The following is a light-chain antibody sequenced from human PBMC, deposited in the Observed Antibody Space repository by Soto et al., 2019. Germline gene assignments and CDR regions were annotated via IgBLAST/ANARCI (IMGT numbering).Light chain of an antibody. CDR3: CSYAGTFTYV. J-gene: IGLJ1*01. V-gene: IGLV2-11*01. Sequence: QSALTQPRSVSGSPGQSVTISCTGTSSDVGGYNYVSWFQQHPGKAPKLMIYAVTERPSGVPDRFSGSKSGNTASLTISGPQAEDEADYYCCSYAGTFTYVFGTGTKLTVL. CDR2: AVT. CDR1: SSDVGGYNY.